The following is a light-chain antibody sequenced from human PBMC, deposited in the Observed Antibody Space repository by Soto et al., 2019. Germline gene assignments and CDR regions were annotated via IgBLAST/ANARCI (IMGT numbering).Light chain of an antibody. J-gene: IGKJ1*01. CDR1: QSVSSSS. CDR3: QHRSNWPPG. Sequence: IVLTHSPGTLSCSPGDRATLSGRASQSVSSSSLPWCQQKPGQAPGLLIYDTSNRATGIPARFSGSGSGTDFTLTISSLAPEDFAVYYCQHRSNWPPGFGQGTKVDIK. V-gene: IGKV3D-20*02. CDR2: DTS.